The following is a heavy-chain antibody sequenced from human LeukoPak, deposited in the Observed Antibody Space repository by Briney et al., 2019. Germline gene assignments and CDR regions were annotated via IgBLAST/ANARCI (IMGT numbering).Heavy chain of an antibody. J-gene: IGHJ4*02. CDR1: GFTFSSYE. D-gene: IGHD1-1*01. CDR2: ISSSGSTI. V-gene: IGHV3-48*03. CDR3: ARVNWKYHYWDY. Sequence: GGSLRLSCAASGFTFSSYEMNWVRQDPGKGLEWVSYISSSGSTIYYADSVKGRFTISRDNAKNSLYLQMNSLRAEDTAVYYCARVNWKYHYWDYWGQGTLVTVSS.